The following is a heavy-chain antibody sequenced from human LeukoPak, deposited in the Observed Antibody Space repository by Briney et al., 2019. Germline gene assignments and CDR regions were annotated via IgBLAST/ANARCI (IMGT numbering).Heavy chain of an antibody. V-gene: IGHV1-46*01. D-gene: IGHD3-22*01. CDR2: INSSGGST. CDR1: GYTFTTYD. Sequence: ASVKVSCKVTGYTFTTYDMNSVRQAPGQGLDWMGIINSSGGSTTYAQKFQGRVTMTRDTSTSTIYMELSSLRSEDTAVYYCARAWDYYDSSGYYSLRPYYFDYWGQGTLVTVSS. CDR3: ARAWDYYDSSGYYSLRPYYFDY. J-gene: IGHJ4*02.